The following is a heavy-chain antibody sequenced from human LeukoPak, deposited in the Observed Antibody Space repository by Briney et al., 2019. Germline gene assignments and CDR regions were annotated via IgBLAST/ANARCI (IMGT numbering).Heavy chain of an antibody. Sequence: SETLSLTCAVYGGSFSGYYWSWIRQPPGKGLEWIGYIYYSGSTNYNPSLKSRVTISVDTSKNQFSLKLSSVTAADTAVYYCARVDYGDYNAHYYYYYMDVWGKGTTVTISS. CDR3: ARVDYGDYNAHYYYYYMDV. D-gene: IGHD4-17*01. CDR1: GGSFSGYY. J-gene: IGHJ6*03. V-gene: IGHV4-59*01. CDR2: IYYSGST.